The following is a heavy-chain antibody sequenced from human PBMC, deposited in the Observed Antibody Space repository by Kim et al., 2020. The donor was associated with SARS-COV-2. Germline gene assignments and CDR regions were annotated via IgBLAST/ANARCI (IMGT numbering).Heavy chain of an antibody. J-gene: IGHJ3*02. CDR1: GGSFSGYY. Sequence: SETLSLTCAVYGGSFSGYYWSWIRQPPGKGLEWIVEINHSGSTNYNPSLKSRVTISVDTSKNQFSLKLSSVTAADTAVYYCARGRFSRAGITIFGVPGGGAFDIWGQGTMVTVSS. CDR2: INHSGST. CDR3: ARGRFSRAGITIFGVPGGGAFDI. D-gene: IGHD3-3*01. V-gene: IGHV4-34*01.